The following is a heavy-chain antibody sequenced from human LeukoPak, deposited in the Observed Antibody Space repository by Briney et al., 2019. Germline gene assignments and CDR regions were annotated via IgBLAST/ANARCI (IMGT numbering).Heavy chain of an antibody. Sequence: PGGSLRLSCAASGFTFSSYAMSWVRQAPGKGLEWVSAITGNGFDTFYADSVKGRFTISRDNSKSTLYLQMNSLRVEDTAVYYCARDPVEWELLLDYWGQGTLVTVSS. V-gene: IGHV3-23*01. CDR1: GFTFSSYA. J-gene: IGHJ4*02. CDR3: ARDPVEWELLLDY. CDR2: ITGNGFDT. D-gene: IGHD1-26*01.